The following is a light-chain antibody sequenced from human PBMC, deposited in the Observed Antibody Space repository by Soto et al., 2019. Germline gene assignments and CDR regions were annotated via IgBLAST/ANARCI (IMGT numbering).Light chain of an antibody. CDR2: GAS. V-gene: IGKV3-15*01. CDR3: QQYNNWPPVT. J-gene: IGKJ1*01. CDR1: QSVSSN. Sequence: EIVMTQSPATLSVSPGERAALSCRASQSVSSNLAWYQQKPGQAPRLLIYGASTRATGIPARFSGSGSGTEFTLTISSLQSEDFAVYYCQQYNNWPPVTFGQGTKVEIK.